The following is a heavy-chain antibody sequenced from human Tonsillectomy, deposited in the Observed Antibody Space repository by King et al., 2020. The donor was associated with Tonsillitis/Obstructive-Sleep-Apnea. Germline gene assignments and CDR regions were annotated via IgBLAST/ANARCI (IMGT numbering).Heavy chain of an antibody. J-gene: IGHJ3*02. CDR3: ARLGNDAFDI. CDR1: GYSFTSYW. CDR2: IDSRDSYT. D-gene: IGHD4-23*01. V-gene: IGHV5-10-1*01. Sequence: QLVQSGAEVKKPGESLRLSWKGFGYSFTSYWISWVRQMPWKGLEWMGGIDSRDSYTNYSPSFQVHVTISADKSISTAYLQWSSLKASDTAMYYCARLGNDAFDIWGQGTMVTVSS.